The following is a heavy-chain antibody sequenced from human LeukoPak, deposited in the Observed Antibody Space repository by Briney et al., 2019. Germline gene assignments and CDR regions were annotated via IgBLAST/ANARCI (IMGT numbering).Heavy chain of an antibody. CDR2: IRSKAYGGTT. V-gene: IGHV3-49*03. CDR3: TSASNDYGDYAAFDT. J-gene: IGHJ3*02. CDR1: GFTFGDYA. D-gene: IGHD4-17*01. Sequence: GGSLRLSCTASGFTFGDYAMSWFRQAPGKGLEWVGFIRSKAYGGTTEYAASVKGRFTISRDDSKSIAYLQMNSLKTEDTAVYYCTSASNDYGDYAAFDTWGQGTMVTVSS.